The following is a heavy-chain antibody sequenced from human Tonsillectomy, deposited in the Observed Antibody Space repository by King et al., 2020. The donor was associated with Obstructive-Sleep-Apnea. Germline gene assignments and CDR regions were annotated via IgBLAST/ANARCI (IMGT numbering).Heavy chain of an antibody. D-gene: IGHD3-10*01. CDR2: IIPILGIA. Sequence: QLVQSGAEVKKPGSSVKVSCKASGGTFSSYAISWVRQAPGQGLEWMGGIIPILGIANYAQKFQGRVTITADKSTSTAYMELSSLRSEDTAVYYWARDHSGGFGELNAFDIWGQGTMVTVSS. V-gene: IGHV1-69*10. J-gene: IGHJ3*02. CDR3: ARDHSGGFGELNAFDI. CDR1: GGTFSSYA.